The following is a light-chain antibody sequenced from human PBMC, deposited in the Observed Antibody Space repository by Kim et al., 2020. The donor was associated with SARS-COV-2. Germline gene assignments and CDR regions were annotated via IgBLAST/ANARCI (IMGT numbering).Light chain of an antibody. CDR1: QSVSRY. J-gene: IGKJ1*01. CDR2: SAS. Sequence: EIVLTQSPATLSLSPGERSTLSCRASQSVSRYLAWYQQKPGQAPRLLIYSASNRATGIPARFSGSGSGTDFTLTISSLEPEDFAVYYCQLRSNWPPWTFGQGTKVEIK. V-gene: IGKV3-11*01. CDR3: QLRSNWPPWT.